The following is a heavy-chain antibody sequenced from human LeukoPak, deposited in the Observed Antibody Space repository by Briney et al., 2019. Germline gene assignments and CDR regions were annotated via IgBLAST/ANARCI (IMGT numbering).Heavy chain of an antibody. CDR2: ISSSSATI. CDR1: GFTFSAYN. CDR3: ARDRHVPGLYYYYMDV. J-gene: IGHJ6*03. Sequence: GGSLRLSFEGSGFTFSAYNMNWVRQAPGKGLESISYISSSSATIFYADSVKGRFTISRDNDKNSLYLQMNSLRPEDTAVYFCARDRHVPGLYYYYMDVWGKGTTVTVSS. D-gene: IGHD6-6*01. V-gene: IGHV3-48*01.